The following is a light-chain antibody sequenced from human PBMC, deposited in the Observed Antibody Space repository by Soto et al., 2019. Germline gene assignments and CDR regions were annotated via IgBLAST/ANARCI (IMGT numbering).Light chain of an antibody. J-gene: IGKJ5*01. CDR2: GAS. CDR1: QSVSSN. CDR3: QQHNNWPPLT. Sequence: EILMTQSPATLSVSPGERATLSCRASQSVSSNLAWYQQKPPHPPRLLLYGASTSGTGIPPSSSSSGAGTEFTLPISSLQSEDVAVYYCQQHNNWPPLTFGQGTRLEIK. V-gene: IGKV3-15*01.